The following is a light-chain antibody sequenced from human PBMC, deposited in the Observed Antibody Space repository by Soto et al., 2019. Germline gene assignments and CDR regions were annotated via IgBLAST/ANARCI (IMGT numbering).Light chain of an antibody. CDR2: EVS. CDR1: SSDVGGYNY. V-gene: IGLV2-8*01. J-gene: IGLJ1*01. Sequence: HSALTQPPSASGSPGQSVTISCTGTSSDVGGYNYVSWYQQYPGKAPKLMIYEVSKRPSGVPDRFSGSKSGNTASLTVSGLQSEDEADYYCSSYAGSNKSVLGTGTKVTVL. CDR3: SSYAGSNKSV.